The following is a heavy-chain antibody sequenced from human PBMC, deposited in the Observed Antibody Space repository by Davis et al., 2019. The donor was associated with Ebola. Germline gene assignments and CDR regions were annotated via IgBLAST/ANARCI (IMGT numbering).Heavy chain of an antibody. V-gene: IGHV3-53*04. D-gene: IGHD3-3*01. CDR1: GFTVSSNY. Sequence: PGGSLRLSCAASGFTVSSNYMSWVRQAPGKGLEWVSVIYSGGSTYYADSVKGRFTISRHNSKNTLYLQMNSLRAEDTAVYYCARSRGHYDFWSGSVAYYGMDVWGQGTTVTVSS. CDR2: IYSGGST. CDR3: ARSRGHYDFWSGSVAYYGMDV. J-gene: IGHJ6*02.